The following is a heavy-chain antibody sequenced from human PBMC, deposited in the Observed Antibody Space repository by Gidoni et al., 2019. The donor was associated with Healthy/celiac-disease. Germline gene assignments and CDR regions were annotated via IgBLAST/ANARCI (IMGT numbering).Heavy chain of an antibody. Sequence: QVQLQQWGAGLLKPSETLSVTCAVYGGSFSGYYRSWIRQPPGKGLEWIGEINHSGSTNYNPTLKSRVTISVDTTKNQFSLKLSSVTAADTAVYYCARGSMRKNFGYWGQGTLVTVSS. J-gene: IGHJ4*02. D-gene: IGHD2-8*01. CDR1: GGSFSGYY. CDR2: INHSGST. V-gene: IGHV4-34*01. CDR3: ARGSMRKNFGY.